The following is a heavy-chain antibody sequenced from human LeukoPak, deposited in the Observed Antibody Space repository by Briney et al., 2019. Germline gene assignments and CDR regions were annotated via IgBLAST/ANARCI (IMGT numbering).Heavy chain of an antibody. J-gene: IGHJ4*02. CDR1: GGSFSGYY. D-gene: IGHD3-22*01. V-gene: IGHV4-34*01. CDR3: ARVRGYYDSSGYYWGRSGYFDY. CDR2: INHSGST. Sequence: PSETLSLTCAVYGGSFSGYYWSWIRQPPGKGLEWIGEINHSGSTNYNPSLKSRVTISVDTSKNQFSLKLSSVTAADTAVYYCARVRGYYDSSGYYWGRSGYFDYWGQGTLVTVSS.